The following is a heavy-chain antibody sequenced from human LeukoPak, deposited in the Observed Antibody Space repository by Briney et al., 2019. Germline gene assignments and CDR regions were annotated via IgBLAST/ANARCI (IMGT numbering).Heavy chain of an antibody. CDR3: ARARVALDL. V-gene: IGHV3-23*01. D-gene: IGHD2-15*01. J-gene: IGHJ4*02. CDR2: IGGGGTE. CDR1: GFTITTYA. Sequence: PGGSLRLSCAASGFTITTYAVNWVRQAPGKGLEWVSGIGGGGTEYYADSVKGRFIISSESSQNLVHLQMNSLTVEDTAVYYCARARVALDLWGQETLLSVSS.